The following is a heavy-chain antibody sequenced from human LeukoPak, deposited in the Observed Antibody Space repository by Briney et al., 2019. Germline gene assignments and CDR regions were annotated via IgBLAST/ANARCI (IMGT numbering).Heavy chain of an antibody. CDR3: ARVRGYCISGSCGMDV. V-gene: IGHV4-4*07. Sequence: SETLSLTCTVSGGSISSYYCTWIRQPAGKGLEWIGRIYTSGSTYYNPSLKSRVTISVDTSKNQFSLKLSSVTAADTAVYYCARVRGYCISGSCGMDVWGQGTTVTVSS. CDR2: IYTSGST. D-gene: IGHD2-15*01. J-gene: IGHJ6*02. CDR1: GGSISSYY.